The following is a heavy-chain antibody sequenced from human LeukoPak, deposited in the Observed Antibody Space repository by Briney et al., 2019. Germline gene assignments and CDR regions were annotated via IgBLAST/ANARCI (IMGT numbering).Heavy chain of an antibody. D-gene: IGHD1-1*01. J-gene: IGHJ4*02. Sequence: SETLSLTCAVYGGSFSGYYWSWIRQPPGKGLEWIGEINHSGSTNFNPSLKSRVTISVDTSKNQFSLKLSSVTAADTAVYYCARAWTFDYWGQGTLVTVSS. CDR1: GGSFSGYY. V-gene: IGHV4-34*01. CDR2: INHSGST. CDR3: ARAWTFDY.